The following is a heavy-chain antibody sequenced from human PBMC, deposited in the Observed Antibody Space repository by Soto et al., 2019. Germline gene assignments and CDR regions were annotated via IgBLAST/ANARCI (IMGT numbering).Heavy chain of an antibody. V-gene: IGHV5-51*01. D-gene: IGHD3-16*01. CDR2: IYPSDSDT. Sequence: GELLQIPCMSSGYSFDSYWIAWVRQMPGKGLEWMGVIYPSDSDTRYSPSFQGQVTISVDKSISTAYVQWSSLRASDTAIYFCARGQGGPYGMAVWGQGTTVTVTS. CDR1: GYSFDSYW. J-gene: IGHJ6*02. CDR3: ARGQGGPYGMAV.